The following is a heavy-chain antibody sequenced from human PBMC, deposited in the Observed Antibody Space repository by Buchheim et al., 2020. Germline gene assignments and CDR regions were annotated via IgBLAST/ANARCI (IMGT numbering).Heavy chain of an antibody. V-gene: IGHV3-30-3*01. J-gene: IGHJ6*02. CDR3: ARDLRTVPDYYYYGMDV. CDR2: ISYDGSNK. CDR1: GFTFSSYA. D-gene: IGHD4-11*01. Sequence: QVQLVESGGGVVQPGRSLRLSCAASGFTFSSYAMHWVRQAPGKGLEWVAVISYDGSNKYYADSVKGRFTISRDNSKNTLYLQMNSLRAEDTAVYYCARDLRTVPDYYYYGMDVWGQGTT.